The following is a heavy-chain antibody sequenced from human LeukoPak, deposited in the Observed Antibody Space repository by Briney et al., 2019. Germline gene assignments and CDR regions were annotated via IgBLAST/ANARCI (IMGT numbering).Heavy chain of an antibody. CDR2: IIPIFGTA. J-gene: IGHJ4*02. CDR3: ARDSSGYYPIDY. CDR1: GGTFSSYA. D-gene: IGHD3-22*01. Sequence: ASVKVSCKASGGTFSSYAISWVRQAPGQGLEWMGGIIPIFGTANYAQKFQGRVTITADKSTSTAYMELRSLRSDDTAVYYCARDSSGYYPIDYWGQGTLVTVSS. V-gene: IGHV1-69*06.